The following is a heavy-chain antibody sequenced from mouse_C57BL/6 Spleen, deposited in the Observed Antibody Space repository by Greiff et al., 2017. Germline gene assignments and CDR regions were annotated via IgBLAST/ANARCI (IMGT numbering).Heavy chain of an antibody. CDR1: GYTFTEYT. J-gene: IGHJ2*01. Sequence: QVPLQQSGAELVKPGASVKLSCKASGYTFTEYTIHLVKQRSGQGIGWIWWFYPGSGSIKYNEKFKDKATLTADKSSSTVYMELSRLTAEDSAVYFCARHEEDYYGISFFDYWGQGTTLTVSS. D-gene: IGHD1-1*01. CDR2: FYPGSGSI. CDR3: ARHEEDYYGISFFDY. V-gene: IGHV1-62-2*01.